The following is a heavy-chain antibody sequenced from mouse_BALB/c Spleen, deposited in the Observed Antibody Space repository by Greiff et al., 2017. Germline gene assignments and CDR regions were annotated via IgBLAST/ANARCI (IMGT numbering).Heavy chain of an antibody. CDR1: GFTFSSYA. D-gene: IGHD3-1*01. Sequence: EVQLVESGGGLVKPGGSLKLSCAASGFTFSSYAMSWVRQTPEKRLEWVASISSGGSTYYPDSVKGRFTITRDNARNILYLQMSSLRSEDTAMYYCARVGTGAMDYWGQGTSVTVSS. J-gene: IGHJ4*01. V-gene: IGHV5-6-5*01. CDR2: ISSGGST. CDR3: ARVGTGAMDY.